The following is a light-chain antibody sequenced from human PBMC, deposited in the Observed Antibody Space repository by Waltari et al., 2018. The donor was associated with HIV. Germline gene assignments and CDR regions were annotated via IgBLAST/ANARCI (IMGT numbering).Light chain of an antibody. J-gene: IGKJ3*01. CDR1: QGIGIF. CDR3: QKYNSAPYT. Sequence: QMTQSPSSLSAFVGDRVTITCRASQGIGIFLAWLQQKPGKFPKLLISGASTLQSGVPSRFSGSGSGTDFALTISSLQPEDVASYYCQKYNSAPYTFGPGTKVDLK. CDR2: GAS. V-gene: IGKV1-27*01.